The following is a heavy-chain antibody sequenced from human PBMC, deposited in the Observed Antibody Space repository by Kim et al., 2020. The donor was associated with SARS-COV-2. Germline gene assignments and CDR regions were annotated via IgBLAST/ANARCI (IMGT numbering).Heavy chain of an antibody. J-gene: IGHJ4*02. Sequence: GGSLRLSCAASGFTFSSYGMHWVRQAPGKGLEWVAVIWYDGSNKYYADSVKGRFTISRDNSKNTLYLQMNSLRAEDTAVYYCARDILGIVGATHFDYWGQGTLVTASS. CDR2: IWYDGSNK. CDR3: ARDILGIVGATHFDY. CDR1: GFTFSSYG. D-gene: IGHD1-26*01. V-gene: IGHV3-33*01.